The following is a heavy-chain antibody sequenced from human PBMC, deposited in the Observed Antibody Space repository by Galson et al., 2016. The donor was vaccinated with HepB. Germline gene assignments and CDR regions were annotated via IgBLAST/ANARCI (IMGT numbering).Heavy chain of an antibody. CDR1: GGTISRYY. D-gene: IGHD5-12*01. V-gene: IGHV4-59*01. J-gene: IGHJ4*02. CDR2: IFYSGTT. CDR3: ARGRSPYSGFHIDY. Sequence: ETLSLTCAVSGGTISRYYWSWIRQPPGKEMEWIGYIFYSGTTKYNPSLKSRVTMSLDLSNNQFSLNVSSVTAADTAVYYCARGRSPYSGFHIDYWGQGTLVTVSS.